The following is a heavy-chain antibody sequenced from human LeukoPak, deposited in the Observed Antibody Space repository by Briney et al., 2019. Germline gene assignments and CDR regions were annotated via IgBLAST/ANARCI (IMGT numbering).Heavy chain of an antibody. CDR1: GFTFSDYY. J-gene: IGHJ6*03. Sequence: GGSLRLSCAASGFTFSDYYMSWIRQAPGKGLEWVSYISSSGSTIYYADSVKGRFTISRDNAKNSLYLQMNSLRAEATAVYDCARDGDIVVVPAYYMDVWGKGTTVTVSS. D-gene: IGHD2-2*01. V-gene: IGHV3-11*04. CDR3: ARDGDIVVVPAYYMDV. CDR2: ISSSGSTI.